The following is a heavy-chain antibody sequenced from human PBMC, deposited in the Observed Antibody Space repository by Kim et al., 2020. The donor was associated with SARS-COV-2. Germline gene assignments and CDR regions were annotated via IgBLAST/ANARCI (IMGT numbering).Heavy chain of an antibody. D-gene: IGHD1-26*01. CDR1: GGSISSSSYY. Sequence: SETLSLTCTVSGGSISSSSYYWGWIRQPPGKGLEWIGSIYYSGSTYYNPSLKSRVTISVDTSKNQFSLKLSSVTAADTAVYYCARTDRYSGPLEDWGQGTLVTVSS. J-gene: IGHJ4*02. V-gene: IGHV4-39*01. CDR2: IYYSGST. CDR3: ARTDRYSGPLED.